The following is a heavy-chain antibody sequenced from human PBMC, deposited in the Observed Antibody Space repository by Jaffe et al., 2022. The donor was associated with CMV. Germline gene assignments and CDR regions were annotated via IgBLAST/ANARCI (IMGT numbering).Heavy chain of an antibody. Sequence: QLQLQESGPGLVKPSETLSLTCTVSGGSISSSSYYWGWIRQPPGKGLEWIGSIYYSGSTYYNPSLKSRVTISVDTSKNQFSLKLSSVTAADTAVYYCARRGITKPSTVTNYYYYYGMDVWGQGTTVTVSS. CDR3: ARRGITKPSTVTNYYYYYGMDV. J-gene: IGHJ6*02. D-gene: IGHD4-17*01. CDR1: GGSISSSSYY. V-gene: IGHV4-39*01. CDR2: IYYSGST.